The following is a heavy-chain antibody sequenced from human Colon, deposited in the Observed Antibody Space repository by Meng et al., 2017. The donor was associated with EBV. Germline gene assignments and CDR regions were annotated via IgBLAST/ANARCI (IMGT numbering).Heavy chain of an antibody. CDR2: IYYSGST. V-gene: IGHV4-31*03. J-gene: IGHJ4*02. D-gene: IGHD5-24*01. Sequence: QVQLQESGPGLVKPSQTLSLTCTVSGGSISSGVYYWSWIRQHPGKGLEWIGYIYYSGSTYYNPSLKSRVTISIDTSKNQFSLKLSSVTAADTAVYYCARGPSRWLQFSFDYWGQGTLVTVSS. CDR3: ARGPSRWLQFSFDY. CDR1: GGSISSGVYY.